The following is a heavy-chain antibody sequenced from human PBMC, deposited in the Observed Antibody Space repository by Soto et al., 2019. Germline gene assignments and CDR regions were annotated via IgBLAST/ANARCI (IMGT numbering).Heavy chain of an antibody. J-gene: IGHJ5*02. D-gene: IGHD3-10*01. V-gene: IGHV3-21*01. CDR3: ARDSGGGSGSDYAFYWFDP. Sequence: PGGSLRLSCAASGFTFSSYSMNWVRQAPGKGLEWVSSISSSSSYIYYADSVKGRFIISSDNAKNSLYLQMNSLRAEDTAGYYCARDSGGGSGSDYAFYWFDPWGQGDLVTVAS. CDR2: ISSSSSYI. CDR1: GFTFSSYS.